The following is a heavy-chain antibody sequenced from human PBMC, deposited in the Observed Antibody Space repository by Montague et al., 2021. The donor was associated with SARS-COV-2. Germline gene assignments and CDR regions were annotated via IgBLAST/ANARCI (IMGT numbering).Heavy chain of an antibody. CDR2: ISYTGST. V-gene: IGHV4-39*07. Sequence: SETLSLTCTFSGGSISTIINFWGWIRQPPGKGLEWIGSISYTGSTYHNPSLKSRVTMSVDTSKNQFSLKLNSVTAADTAVYYCARSWDSGTTVTYLDWGQGTMVTVSS. J-gene: IGHJ1*01. CDR1: GGSISTIINF. CDR3: ARSWDSGTTVTYLD. D-gene: IGHD4-11*01.